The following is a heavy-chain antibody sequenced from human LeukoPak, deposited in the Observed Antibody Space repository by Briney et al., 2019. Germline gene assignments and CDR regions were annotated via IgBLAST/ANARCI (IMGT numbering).Heavy chain of an antibody. V-gene: IGHV3-53*01. Sequence: GGSLRLSCAASGFTFSSYAMSWVRQAPGKGLEWVSVIYSGGRTYYADSVKGRFTISRDNSKNTLYLQMNSLRAEDTAVYYCAREDCSGGSCYSAYFQHWGQGTLVTVSS. J-gene: IGHJ1*01. CDR3: AREDCSGGSCYSAYFQH. D-gene: IGHD2-15*01. CDR2: IYSGGRT. CDR1: GFTFSSYA.